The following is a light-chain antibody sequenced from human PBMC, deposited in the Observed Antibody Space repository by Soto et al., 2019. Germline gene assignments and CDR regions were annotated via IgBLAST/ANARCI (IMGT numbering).Light chain of an antibody. J-gene: IGKJ4*01. V-gene: IGKV3-20*01. CDR1: QSVSSTY. Sequence: EIVLTQSPDTLSLSPGERATLSCRACQSVSSTYLAWYQQKPGQAPRLLIYGASSRATGIADRFSGSGSGTDFTLTISRLEPEDFAVYYCQHYGSSGLTFGGGTMVEIK. CDR3: QHYGSSGLT. CDR2: GAS.